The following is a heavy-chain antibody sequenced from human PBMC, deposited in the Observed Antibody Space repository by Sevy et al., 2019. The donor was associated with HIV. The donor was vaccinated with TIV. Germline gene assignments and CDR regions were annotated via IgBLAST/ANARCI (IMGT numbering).Heavy chain of an antibody. J-gene: IGHJ4*02. CDR3: AKGPFGGNDFAS. CDR2: ISYDGSYK. Sequence: GRSLRLSCAASGFIFSNHGMHWVRQAPGKGLEWVAVISYDGSYKNYGDSVKGRFTISRDNSKNTLYLQMDSLRAEDTAVFYCAKGPFGGNDFASWGQGTLVTVSS. D-gene: IGHD2-15*01. V-gene: IGHV3-30*18. CDR1: GFIFSNHG.